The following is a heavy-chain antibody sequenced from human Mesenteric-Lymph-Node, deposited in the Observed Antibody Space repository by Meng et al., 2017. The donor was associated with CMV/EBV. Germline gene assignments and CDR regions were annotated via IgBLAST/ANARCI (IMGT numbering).Heavy chain of an antibody. CDR3: TSIAAAGTPAVRWFDP. D-gene: IGHD6-13*01. V-gene: IGHV3-49*04. CDR2: IRSKAYGGTT. Sequence: GGSLRLSCTASGFTFGDYAMSWVRQAPGKGLEWVGFIRSKAYGGTTEYAASVKGRFTISRDDSKSIAYLQMNSLKTEDTAVYYCTSIAAAGTPAVRWFDPWGQGTLVTVSS. J-gene: IGHJ5*02. CDR1: GFTFGDYA.